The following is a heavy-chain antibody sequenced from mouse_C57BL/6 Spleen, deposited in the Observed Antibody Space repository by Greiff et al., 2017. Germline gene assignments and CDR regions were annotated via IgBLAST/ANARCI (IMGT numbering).Heavy chain of an antibody. CDR1: GYTFTSYW. J-gene: IGHJ2*01. CDR3: ARKYDYGSSSGC. CDR2: IDPSDSYT. D-gene: IGHD1-1*01. Sequence: QVQLQQPGAELVMPGASVKLSCKASGYTFTSYWMHWVKQRPGQGLEWIGEIDPSDSYTNYNHKFKGKSTLTVDKSSSTAYMQLSILTSEDSAVYYSARKYDYGSSSGCWGTGTTLTVSS. V-gene: IGHV1-69*01.